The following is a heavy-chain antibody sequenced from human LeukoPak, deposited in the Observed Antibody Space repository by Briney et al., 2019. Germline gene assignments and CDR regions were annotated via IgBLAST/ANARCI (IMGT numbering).Heavy chain of an antibody. CDR1: GFTFSSYG. CDR3: ARDRDWGCSYCSY. V-gene: IGHV3-33*01. J-gene: IGHJ4*02. D-gene: IGHD7-27*01. Sequence: PGGSLRLSCAASGFTFSSYGMHWVRQAPGKGLEWVAVIWFDGSNKYYADSVQGRFTISRDNSKNTLYLQMNSLRAEDTAVYYCARDRDWGCSYCSYWGQGTLVTVSS. CDR2: IWFDGSNK.